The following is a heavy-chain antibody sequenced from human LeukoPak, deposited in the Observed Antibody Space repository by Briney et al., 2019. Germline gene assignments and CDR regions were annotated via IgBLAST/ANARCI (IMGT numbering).Heavy chain of an antibody. Sequence: GGSLRLSCATSAFTFSDYWTSWVRQAPGKGLEWVANIREDGSEKYYVDSVKGRFTISRDNAKNSLYLQMNSLRAEDTAVYYCARTIAVAGKPFDYWGQGTLVTVSS. V-gene: IGHV3-7*01. CDR1: AFTFSDYW. CDR2: IREDGSEK. CDR3: ARTIAVAGKPFDY. J-gene: IGHJ4*02. D-gene: IGHD6-19*01.